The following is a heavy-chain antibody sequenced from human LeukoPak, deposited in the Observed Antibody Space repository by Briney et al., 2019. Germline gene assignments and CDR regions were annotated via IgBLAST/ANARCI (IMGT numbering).Heavy chain of an antibody. J-gene: IGHJ6*02. CDR1: GGSISSGGYS. CDR3: ARDAIGMDV. V-gene: IGHV4-31*11. Sequence: SQTLSLTCAVSGGSISSGGYSWSWIRQPPGKGLEWIGYIYYSGSTYYNPSLKSRVTISVDTSKNQFSLKLSSVTAADTAVYYCARDAIGMDVWGQGTTVTVSS. CDR2: IYYSGST.